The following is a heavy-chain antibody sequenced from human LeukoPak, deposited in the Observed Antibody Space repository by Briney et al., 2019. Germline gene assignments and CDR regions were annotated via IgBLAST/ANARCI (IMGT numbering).Heavy chain of an antibody. Sequence: ASVKVSCKASGYTFTGSYMHWVRQAPGQGLEWMGWINPNSGGTNYAQKFQGRVTMTRDTSISTAYMELSRLTSDDTAVYYCARDRSALRFFDWFLDFWGQGTLVTVSS. J-gene: IGHJ4*02. CDR1: GYTFTGSY. CDR3: ARDRSALRFFDWFLDF. D-gene: IGHD3-9*01. CDR2: INPNSGGT. V-gene: IGHV1-2*02.